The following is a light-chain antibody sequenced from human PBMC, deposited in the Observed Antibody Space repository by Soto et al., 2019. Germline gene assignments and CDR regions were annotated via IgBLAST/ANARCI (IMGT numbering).Light chain of an antibody. V-gene: IGKV1-39*01. Sequence: DIQMTQSPSSLSASVGDRVTITCRAGQSISNYLNWFQQKPGKAPKLLIYEASNLQSGGPSRFSGSGSGTDFALTIRSLQPEDFATYYCQQTYSTPRTFGQGTKVDIK. CDR1: QSISNY. CDR3: QQTYSTPRT. CDR2: EAS. J-gene: IGKJ1*01.